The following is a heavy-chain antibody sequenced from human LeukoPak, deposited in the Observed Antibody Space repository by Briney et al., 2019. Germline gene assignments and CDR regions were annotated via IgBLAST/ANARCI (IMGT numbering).Heavy chain of an antibody. Sequence: PSETLSLTCAVYGGSFSGYYWSWIRQPPGKGLEWIGEINHSGSTNYNPSLKSRVTISVDTSKNQFSLKLSSVTAADTAVCYCARAGGTAMVRVWFDPWGQGTLVTVSS. CDR2: INHSGST. CDR1: GGSFSGYY. J-gene: IGHJ5*02. D-gene: IGHD5-18*01. CDR3: ARAGGTAMVRVWFDP. V-gene: IGHV4-34*01.